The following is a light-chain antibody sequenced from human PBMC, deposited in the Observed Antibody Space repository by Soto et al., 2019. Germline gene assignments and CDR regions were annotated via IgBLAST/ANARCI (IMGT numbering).Light chain of an antibody. CDR3: QQYYSYPIT. J-gene: IGKJ5*01. CDR1: QGIISY. Sequence: AIRMTQSPSSFSASTGDRVTITCRASQGIISYLAWYQQKPGKAPKLLIYAASTLQSGVPSRFSGSGSGTDSTLTISCLQSEDFATYYCQQYYSYPITFGQGTRLEIK. V-gene: IGKV1-8*01. CDR2: AAS.